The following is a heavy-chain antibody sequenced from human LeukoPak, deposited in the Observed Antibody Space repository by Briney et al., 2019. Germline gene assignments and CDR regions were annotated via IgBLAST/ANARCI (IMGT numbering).Heavy chain of an antibody. CDR3: ARSVEGYCSGGSCYSYSYYMDV. V-gene: IGHV4-59*01. CDR1: GGSISSYY. D-gene: IGHD2-15*01. CDR2: IYYSGST. Sequence: PSETLSLTCTVSGGSISSYYWSWIGQPPGKGLEWIGYIYYSGSTNYNPSLKSRVTISVDTSKNQFSLKLSSVTAADTAVYYCARSVEGYCSGGSCYSYSYYMDVWGKGTTVTVSS. J-gene: IGHJ6*03.